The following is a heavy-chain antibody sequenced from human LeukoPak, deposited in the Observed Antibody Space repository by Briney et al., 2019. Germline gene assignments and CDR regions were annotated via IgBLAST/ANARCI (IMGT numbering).Heavy chain of an antibody. D-gene: IGHD1-14*01. CDR1: GFTFSSYE. CDR3: AKATGYLL. V-gene: IGHV3-23*01. J-gene: IGHJ4*02. Sequence: SGGSLRLSCAASGFTFSSYEMNWVRQAPGKGLEWVSTISNSDGSTYYADSVKGRFTISRDNSENTLYLQMNSLRAEDTAVYYCAKATGYLLWGQGTLVTVSS. CDR2: ISNSDGST.